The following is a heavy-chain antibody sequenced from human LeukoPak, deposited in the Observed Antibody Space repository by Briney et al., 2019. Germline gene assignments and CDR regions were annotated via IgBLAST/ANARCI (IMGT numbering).Heavy chain of an antibody. V-gene: IGHV4-34*01. CDR1: GVSFSGYY. D-gene: IGHD6-19*01. J-gene: IGHJ4*02. Sequence: PSETLSLTCAVYGVSFSGYYWSWLRQPPGKGLEWIGEINHSGSTNYNPSLKSRVTISVDTSKNQFSLKLSSVTAADTAVYYCARVDSSGWNYWGQGTLVTVSS. CDR3: ARVDSSGWNY. CDR2: INHSGST.